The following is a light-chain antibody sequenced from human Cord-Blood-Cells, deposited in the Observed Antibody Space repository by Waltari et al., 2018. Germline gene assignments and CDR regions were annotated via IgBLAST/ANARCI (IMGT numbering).Light chain of an antibody. CDR1: SLRSYY. J-gene: IGLJ1*01. Sequence: SSELTQDPAVSVALGQTVRITCQGDSLRSYYASWYQQKPGQAPVIVIHGKKNRPSGIPDRFSGSSSGNTASLNITGAQAEDEADYYCNSRDSSGNHYVFGTGTKVTVL. CDR3: NSRDSSGNHYV. V-gene: IGLV3-19*01. CDR2: GKK.